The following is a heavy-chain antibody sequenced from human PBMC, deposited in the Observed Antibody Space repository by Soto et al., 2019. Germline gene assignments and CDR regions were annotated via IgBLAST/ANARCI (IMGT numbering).Heavy chain of an antibody. J-gene: IGHJ6*02. CDR3: GRGIEYSSSSGYYYYGMDV. CDR2: IYYSGST. D-gene: IGHD6-6*01. V-gene: IGHV4-59*01. CDR1: GVSISSYY. Sequence: SETLSLTCTVSGVSISSYYWSWIRQPPGKGLEWIGYIYYSGSTNYNPSLKSRVTISVDTSKNQFSLKLSSVTAADTAVYYCGRGIEYSSSSGYYYYGMDVWGQGTTVTVSS.